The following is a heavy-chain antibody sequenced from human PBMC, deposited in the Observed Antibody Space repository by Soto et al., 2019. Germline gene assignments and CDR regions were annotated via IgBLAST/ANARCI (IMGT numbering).Heavy chain of an antibody. CDR2: IYYSGST. V-gene: IGHV4-38-2*01. CDR1: GYSISSGYY. D-gene: IGHD3-10*01. J-gene: IGHJ4*02. Sequence: SETLSLTCAVSGYSISSGYYWGWIRQPPGKGLEWIGSIYYSGSTYYNPSLKSRVTISVDTSKNQFSLKLSSVTAADTAVYYCARAPDPLYGSGPFDYWGQGTLVTVSS. CDR3: ARAPDPLYGSGPFDY.